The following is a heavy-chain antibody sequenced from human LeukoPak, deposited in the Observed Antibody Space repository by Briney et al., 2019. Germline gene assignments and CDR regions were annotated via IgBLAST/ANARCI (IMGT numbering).Heavy chain of an antibody. Sequence: ASVKVSCKASGGTFSSYAISWVRQAPGQGLEWMGGIIPIFGTANYAQKFQGRVTVTADESTSTAYMELSSLRSEDTAVYYCARGGSSWYSDYWGQGTLVTVSS. J-gene: IGHJ4*02. CDR3: ARGGSSWYSDY. CDR1: GGTFSSYA. D-gene: IGHD6-13*01. V-gene: IGHV1-69*13. CDR2: IIPIFGTA.